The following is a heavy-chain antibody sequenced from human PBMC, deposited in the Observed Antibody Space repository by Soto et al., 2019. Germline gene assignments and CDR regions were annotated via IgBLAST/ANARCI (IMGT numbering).Heavy chain of an antibody. CDR2: IDPKSGGT. D-gene: IGHD6-6*01. V-gene: IGHV1-2*02. J-gene: IGHJ4*02. CDR1: GPTFIADY. CDR3: ARFSVDVPE. Sequence: QLVQSGAEVKKPGASVRVSCKTSGPTFIADYIHWVRQAPGQGLEWMGGIDPKSGGTTYGQKFLGSVTMTRDTSINTAYIDLNRLTSDDTAVYYCARFSVDVPEWGQGTLITVSS.